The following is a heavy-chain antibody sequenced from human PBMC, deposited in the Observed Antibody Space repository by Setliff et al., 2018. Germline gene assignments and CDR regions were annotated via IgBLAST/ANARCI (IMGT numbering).Heavy chain of an antibody. CDR1: GYTLTESS. CDR3: ATGGLLWFGELSGGAFDI. J-gene: IGHJ3*02. CDR2: FDPEDGET. D-gene: IGHD3-10*01. V-gene: IGHV1-24*01. Sequence: WASVKVSCKVSGYTLTESSMHWVRQAPGKGLEWMGGFDPEDGETIYAQKFQGRVTMTEDTSTDTAYMELSSLRSEDTAVYYCATGGLLWFGELSGGAFDIWGQGTMVTVSS.